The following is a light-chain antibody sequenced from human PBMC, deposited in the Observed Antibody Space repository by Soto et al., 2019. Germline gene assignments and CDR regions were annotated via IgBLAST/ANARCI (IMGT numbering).Light chain of an antibody. V-gene: IGKV1-17*01. CDR2: GAS. CDR1: QTINNN. CDR3: QHYNSYSEA. Sequence: IQMTQSPSSLSASVGARVTITCRASQTINNNLNWYQQKPGKAPKLLIYGASSLQSGVPSRFSGSGSGTEFTLTISSLQPDDFATYYCQHYNSYSEAFGQGTKVDIK. J-gene: IGKJ1*01.